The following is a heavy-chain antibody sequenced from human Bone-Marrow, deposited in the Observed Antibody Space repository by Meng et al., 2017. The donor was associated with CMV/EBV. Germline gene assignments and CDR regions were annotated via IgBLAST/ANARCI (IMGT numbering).Heavy chain of an antibody. J-gene: IGHJ5*02. CDR1: GFTFSSYA. CDR2: ISGSGGST. D-gene: IGHD2-2*01. CDR3: ARDPWGPIVVVPAAGWFDP. V-gene: IGHV3-23*01. Sequence: GESLKISFSASGFTFSSYAMSWVRQAPGKGLEWVSAISGSGGSTYYADSVKGRFTISRDNSKDTLYLQMNSLRAEDTAVYYCARDPWGPIVVVPAAGWFDPWGQGTLVPVSS.